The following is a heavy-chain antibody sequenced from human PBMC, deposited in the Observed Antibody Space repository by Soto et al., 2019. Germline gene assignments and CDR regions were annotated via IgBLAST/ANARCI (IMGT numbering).Heavy chain of an antibody. J-gene: IGHJ4*02. CDR3: ARHLRSRNCYGSGSYYRPLDY. CDR1: GGSISSSSYY. CDR2: IYYSGST. Sequence: PSETLSLTCTVSGGSISSSSYYWGWIRQPPGKGLEWIGSIYYSGSTYYNPSLKSRVTISVDTSKNQFSLKLSSVTAADTAVYYCARHLRSRNCYGSGSYYRPLDYWGQGTLVTVSS. D-gene: IGHD3-10*01. V-gene: IGHV4-39*01.